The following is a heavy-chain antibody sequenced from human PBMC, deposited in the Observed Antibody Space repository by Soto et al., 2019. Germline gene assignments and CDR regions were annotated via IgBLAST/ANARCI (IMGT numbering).Heavy chain of an antibody. CDR3: ARLHGYCISSSCHGHYAMDV. J-gene: IGHJ6*02. D-gene: IGHD2-2*01. V-gene: IGHV4-39*01. CDR2: IHYSGST. CDR1: GGSISSNIYY. Sequence: PSETLSLTCTVSGGSISSNIYYWGWIRQPPGTGLEWIGNIHYSGSTYYDSSLKSRVTISVDTSKNQFSLKLSSVTAADTAVYYCARLHGYCISSSCHGHYAMDVWGQGTTVTVSS.